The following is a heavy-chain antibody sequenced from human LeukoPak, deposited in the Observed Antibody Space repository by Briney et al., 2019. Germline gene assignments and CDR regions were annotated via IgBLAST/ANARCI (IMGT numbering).Heavy chain of an antibody. CDR1: GYSISSGYY. J-gene: IGHJ4*02. D-gene: IGHD3-9*01. CDR3: ARGIDDILTGYYMGYTFDY. Sequence: SETLSLTCTVSGYSISSGYYWGWIRQPPGKGLEWIGSIYHSGSTYYNPSLKSRVTISVDTSKNQFSLKLSSVTAADTAVYYCARGIDDILTGYYMGYTFDYWGQGTLVTVSS. CDR2: IYHSGST. V-gene: IGHV4-38-2*02.